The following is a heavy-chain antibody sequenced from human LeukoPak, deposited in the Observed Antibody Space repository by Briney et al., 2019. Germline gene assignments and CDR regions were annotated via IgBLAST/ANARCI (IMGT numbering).Heavy chain of an antibody. CDR1: GFTFSNYA. D-gene: IGHD1-26*01. V-gene: IGHV3-9*01. CDR3: AKDLVPLSGSLSLFSFDY. J-gene: IGHJ4*02. Sequence: GGSLRLSCAASGFTFSNYAMSWVRQAPGKGLEWVSGISWNSGSIGYADSVKGQFTISRDNAKNSLYLQMNSLRAEDTALYYCAKDLVPLSGSLSLFSFDYWGQGTLVTVSS. CDR2: ISWNSGSI.